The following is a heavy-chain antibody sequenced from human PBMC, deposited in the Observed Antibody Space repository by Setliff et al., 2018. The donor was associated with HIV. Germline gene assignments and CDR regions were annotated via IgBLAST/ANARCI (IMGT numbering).Heavy chain of an antibody. J-gene: IGHJ4*02. CDR1: GGTIASGGHY. Sequence: SETLSLTCTVSGGTIASGGHYWSWIRQHPGKGLEWIGYIYTSGSTNYSPSLKSRVTVSFDTSKNQFSLKMNSVTAADTAVYYCARVGPSGTYYLFFDQWGQGIPVTVSS. D-gene: IGHD3-10*01. V-gene: IGHV4-61*08. CDR2: IYTSGST. CDR3: ARVGPSGTYYLFFDQ.